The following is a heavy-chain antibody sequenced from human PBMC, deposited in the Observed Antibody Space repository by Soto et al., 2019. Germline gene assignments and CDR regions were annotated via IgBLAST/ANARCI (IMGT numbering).Heavy chain of an antibody. V-gene: IGHV3-30*18. D-gene: IGHD4-17*01. Sequence: QVQLVESGGGVVQPGRSLRLSCAASGFTFSSYGMHWVRQAPGKGLEWVAVISYDGSNKYYADSVKGRFTISRDNSKNTLYLQMNSLRAEDTAVYYCAKETGEGFYGDPFGYWGQGTLVTVSS. CDR1: GFTFSSYG. CDR2: ISYDGSNK. J-gene: IGHJ4*02. CDR3: AKETGEGFYGDPFGY.